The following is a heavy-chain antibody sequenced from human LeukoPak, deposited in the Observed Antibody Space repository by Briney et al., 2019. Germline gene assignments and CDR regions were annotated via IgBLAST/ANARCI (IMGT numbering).Heavy chain of an antibody. CDR3: AHYSGYDMYSSGSYVY. D-gene: IGHD5-12*01. V-gene: IGHV2-5*01. Sequence: SGPTVVNPTQTLTLTCTFSRFSLSTSGVGVAWIRQPQRKALEWLALLYWHDDNHHIPSLKSRPTITKAISKTQLVLTLTNMDPVDTPTSYCAHYSGYDMYSSGSYVYCGQ. CDR1: RFSLSTSGVG. J-gene: IGHJ6*01. CDR2: LYWHDDN.